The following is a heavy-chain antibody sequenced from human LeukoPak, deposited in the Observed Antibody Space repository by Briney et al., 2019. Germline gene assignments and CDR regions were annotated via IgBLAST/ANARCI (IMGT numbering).Heavy chain of an antibody. CDR2: IGSSGRTI. Sequence: PGGSLRLSCAASGFTFSDYYMSWIRQAPGKGLEWVSYIGSSGRTIYYADSVQGRFTISRDNAKNSLYLQMNSLRAEDRAVYYCAKDGKAVAVAFDIWSQGTMVTVSS. J-gene: IGHJ3*02. CDR1: GFTFSDYY. V-gene: IGHV3-11*04. D-gene: IGHD6-19*01. CDR3: AKDGKAVAVAFDI.